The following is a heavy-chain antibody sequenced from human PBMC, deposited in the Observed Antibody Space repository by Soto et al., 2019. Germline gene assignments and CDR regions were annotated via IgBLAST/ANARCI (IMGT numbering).Heavy chain of an antibody. J-gene: IGHJ4*02. CDR3: ARDTVTHNTGRFDY. CDR1: GGSISSYY. V-gene: IGHV4-59*01. CDR2: IYYSGST. Sequence: QVQLQESGPGLVKPSETLSLTCTVSGGSISSYYWSWIRQPPGKGLEWIGYIYYSGSTNYNPSLKCRGTISVDTSKNQFSLKLSSVTAADTAVYYCARDTVTHNTGRFDYWGQGTLVTVSS. D-gene: IGHD4-4*01.